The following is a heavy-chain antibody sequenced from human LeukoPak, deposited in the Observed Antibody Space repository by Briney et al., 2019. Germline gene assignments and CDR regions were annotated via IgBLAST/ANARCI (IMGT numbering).Heavy chain of an antibody. J-gene: IGHJ5*02. CDR2: IWYDGSNK. V-gene: IGHV3-33*01. D-gene: IGHD6-19*01. Sequence: GGSLRLSCAASGFTFSNYGMHWVRQASGKGLEWVAVIWYDGSNKYYADSVKGRFTISRDNSKNTLYLQMNSLRAEDTAVYYCVRVAVAGNLNNWFDPWGQGTLVTVSS. CDR3: VRVAVAGNLNNWFDP. CDR1: GFTFSNYG.